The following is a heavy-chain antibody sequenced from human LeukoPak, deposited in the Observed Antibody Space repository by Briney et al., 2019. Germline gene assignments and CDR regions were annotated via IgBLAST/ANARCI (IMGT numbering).Heavy chain of an antibody. V-gene: IGHV3-7*01. CDR1: GFTFSSYW. CDR3: ARHGRSARAHWYFDL. D-gene: IGHD2-8*01. J-gene: IGHJ2*01. CDR2: IKQDGSEK. Sequence: GGSLRLSCAASGFTFSSYWMSWVRQAPGKGLEWVANIKQDGSEKYYVDSVKGRFTISRDNAKNSLYLQMNSLRAEDTAVYYCARHGRSARAHWYFDLWGRGTLATVSS.